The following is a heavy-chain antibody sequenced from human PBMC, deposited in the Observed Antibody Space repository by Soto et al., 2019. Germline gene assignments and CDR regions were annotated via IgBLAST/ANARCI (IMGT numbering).Heavy chain of an antibody. V-gene: IGHV3-23*01. CDR2: ISGSGGST. Sequence: GGSLRLSCAASGFTFSSYAMSWVRQAPGKGLEWVSAISGSGGSTYYADSVKGRFTISRDNSKNTLYLQMNSLRAEDTAVYYCAKEGITIFGVVSHYYYYMDVWGKGTTVTVSS. CDR1: GFTFSSYA. CDR3: AKEGITIFGVVSHYYYYMDV. J-gene: IGHJ6*03. D-gene: IGHD3-3*01.